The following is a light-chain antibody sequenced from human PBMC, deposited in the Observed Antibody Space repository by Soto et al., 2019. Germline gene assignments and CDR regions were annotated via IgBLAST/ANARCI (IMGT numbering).Light chain of an antibody. CDR3: QQLDLSPST. V-gene: IGKV1-9*01. J-gene: IGKJ4*01. CDR1: QDINSF. Sequence: IQLTQSPSSLSASVGDRVTITCRASQDINSFLAWYQQKPGKAPNLLIYAATSLQSGVPSRFSGSGSGTEFTLTISSLQPEDFATDYCQQLDLSPSTFGGGTKVEF. CDR2: AAT.